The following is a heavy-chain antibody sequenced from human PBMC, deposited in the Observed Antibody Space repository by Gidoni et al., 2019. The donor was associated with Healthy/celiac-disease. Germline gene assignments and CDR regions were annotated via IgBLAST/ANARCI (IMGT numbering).Heavy chain of an antibody. J-gene: IGHJ4*02. V-gene: IGHV3-30*18. D-gene: IGHD1-26*01. CDR3: AKSTGSYGPFEY. CDR2: ISYDGSNK. CDR1: GFTFSSYG. Sequence: QVQLVESGGGVVQPGRSLSLSCAASGFTFSSYGMHWVRQAPGKGLEWVAVISYDGSNKYYADSVKGRFTISRDNSKNTLYLQMNSLRAEDTAVYYCAKSTGSYGPFEYWGQGTLVTVSS.